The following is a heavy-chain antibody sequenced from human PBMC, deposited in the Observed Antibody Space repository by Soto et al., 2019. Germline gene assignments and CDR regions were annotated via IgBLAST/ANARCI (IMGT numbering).Heavy chain of an antibody. D-gene: IGHD1-26*01. V-gene: IGHV3-11*01. CDR2: ISSSGSTI. Sequence: GSLRVWCAASGVTCIDYYMSWIRQAPGKGLEWVSYISSSGSTIYYADSVKGRFTISRDNAKNSLYLQMNSLRAEDTAVYYCAREIWEDYYYYYYMDVWGKGTTVTVSS. CDR1: GVTCIDYY. CDR3: AREIWEDYYYYYYMDV. J-gene: IGHJ6*03.